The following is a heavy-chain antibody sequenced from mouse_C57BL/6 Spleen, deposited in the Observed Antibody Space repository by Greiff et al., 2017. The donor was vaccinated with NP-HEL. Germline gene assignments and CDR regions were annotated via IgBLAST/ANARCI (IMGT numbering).Heavy chain of an antibody. CDR3: ARRTYYYDDY. Sequence: EVQLQQSGPVLVKPGASVKMSCKASGYTFTDYYMNWVKQSHGKSLEWIGVINPYNGGTSYNQKFKGKATLTVDKSSSTAYMELNSLTSEDSAVYYCARRTYYYDDYWGQGTTLTVSS. CDR1: GYTFTDYY. CDR2: INPYNGGT. V-gene: IGHV1-19*01. D-gene: IGHD2-4*01. J-gene: IGHJ2*01.